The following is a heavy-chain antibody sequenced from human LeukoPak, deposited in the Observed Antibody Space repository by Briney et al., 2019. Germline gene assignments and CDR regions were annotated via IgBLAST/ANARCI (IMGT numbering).Heavy chain of an antibody. Sequence: GGSLRLSCAASGFTFSSYWMSWVRQAPGKGLEWVANIKQDGSEKYYVDSVKGRFTISRDNAKNSLYLQMSSLRADDTAVYYCARVQGSSWAYYYYYMDVWGKGTTVTVSS. J-gene: IGHJ6*03. D-gene: IGHD6-13*01. CDR3: ARVQGSSWAYYYYYMDV. CDR1: GFTFSSYW. CDR2: IKQDGSEK. V-gene: IGHV3-7*01.